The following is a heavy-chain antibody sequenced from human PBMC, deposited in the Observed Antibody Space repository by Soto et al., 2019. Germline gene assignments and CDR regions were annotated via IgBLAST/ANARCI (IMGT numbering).Heavy chain of an antibody. CDR2: ISSSSSYI. D-gene: IGHD2-2*01. Sequence: GGSLRLSCAASGFTFSSYSMNWVRQAPGKGLEWVSSISSSSSYIYYADSVKGRFTIYRDNAKNSLYLQMNSLRAEDTAVYYCATDWLGPHIVVVPSSKRGGHHYSYSMVFSCPGTSLTL. CDR1: GFTFSSYS. CDR3: ATDWLGPHIVVVPSSKRGGHHYSYSMVF. V-gene: IGHV3-21*01. J-gene: IGHJ6*02.